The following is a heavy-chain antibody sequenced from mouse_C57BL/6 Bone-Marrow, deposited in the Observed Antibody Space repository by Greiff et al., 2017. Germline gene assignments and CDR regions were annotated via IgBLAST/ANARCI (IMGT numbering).Heavy chain of an antibody. V-gene: IGHV1-76*01. J-gene: IGHJ2*01. CDR3: AREEDYITTVVATSADY. CDR1: GYTFTDYY. CDR2: IYPGSGNT. Sequence: QVQLKQSGAELVRPGASVKLSCKASGYTFTDYYINWVKQRPGQGLEWIARIYPGSGNTYYNEKFKGKATLTAEKSSSTAYMQLSSLTSEDSAVYFCAREEDYITTVVATSADYWGQGTTLTVSS. D-gene: IGHD1-1*01.